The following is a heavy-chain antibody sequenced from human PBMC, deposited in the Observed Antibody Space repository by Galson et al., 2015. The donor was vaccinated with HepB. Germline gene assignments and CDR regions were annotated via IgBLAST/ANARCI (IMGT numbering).Heavy chain of an antibody. D-gene: IGHD7-27*01. CDR1: GFTFSNVV. CDR3: LLGLDY. V-gene: IGHV3-30*03. Sequence: SLRLSCAASGFTFSNVVMHWVRQAPGKGLEWVAIISGDGTIKYFAGSVKGRFTISRDNSKNTLFLQMSSLREEDTAVYYCLLGLDYRGQGTLVAVSS. J-gene: IGHJ4*02. CDR2: ISGDGTIK.